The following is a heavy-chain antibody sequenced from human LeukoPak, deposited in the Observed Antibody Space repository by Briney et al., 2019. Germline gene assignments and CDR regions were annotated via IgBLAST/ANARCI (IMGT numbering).Heavy chain of an antibody. J-gene: IGHJ4*02. V-gene: IGHV3-30*04. Sequence: GGSLRLSCAASKFTFSSYTMHWVRQAPGKGLDWVAVISYDGRNKYYGDSVKGRFTISRDNSKNTLYLQMNSLRPEDTAIYYCARESRDTAMATDYWGQGTLVTVSP. CDR3: ARESRDTAMATDY. D-gene: IGHD5-18*01. CDR2: ISYDGRNK. CDR1: KFTFSSYT.